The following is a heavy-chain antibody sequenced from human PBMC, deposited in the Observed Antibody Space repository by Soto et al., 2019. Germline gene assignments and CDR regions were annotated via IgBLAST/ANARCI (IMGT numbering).Heavy chain of an antibody. CDR2: IIPIFGTA. Sequence: QVQLVQSGAEVKKPGSSVKVSCKASGGTFSSYAISRVRQAPGQGLEWMGGIIPIFGTANYAQKFQGRVTITADESTSTAYMELSSLRSEDTAVYYCARDVRYSSSCSGRGDYYYGMDVWGQGTTVTVSS. J-gene: IGHJ6*02. V-gene: IGHV1-69*01. CDR1: GGTFSSYA. CDR3: ARDVRYSSSCSGRGDYYYGMDV. D-gene: IGHD6-13*01.